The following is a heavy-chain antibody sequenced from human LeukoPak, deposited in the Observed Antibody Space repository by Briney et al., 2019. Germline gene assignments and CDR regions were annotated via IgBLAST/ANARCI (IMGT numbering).Heavy chain of an antibody. CDR2: TYYSGST. Sequence: SETLSLTCPVSGGSISSSSYYWGWIRQPPGKGLEWIGSTYYSGSTYYNPSLKSRVSISVDTSKNQYSLKLSSVTAADTAVYYCARHVGSGSYFDYWGREPWSPSPQ. J-gene: IGHJ4*02. D-gene: IGHD1-26*01. CDR3: ARHVGSGSYFDY. CDR1: GGSISSSSYY. V-gene: IGHV4-39*01.